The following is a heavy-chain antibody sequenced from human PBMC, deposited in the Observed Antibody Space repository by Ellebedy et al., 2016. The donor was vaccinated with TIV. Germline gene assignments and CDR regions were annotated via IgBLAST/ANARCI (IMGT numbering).Heavy chain of an antibody. V-gene: IGHV1-46*04. CDR3: ASSGYSGYGRFDP. J-gene: IGHJ5*02. Sequence: AASVKVSCKASGYTFTSYYMHWARQAPGQGLEWMGIINPSGGSTSYAQKLQGRVTMTRDTSTSTVYMELSSLRSEDTAVYYCASSGYSGYGRFDPWGQGTLVTVSS. D-gene: IGHD5-12*01. CDR2: INPSGGST. CDR1: GYTFTSYY.